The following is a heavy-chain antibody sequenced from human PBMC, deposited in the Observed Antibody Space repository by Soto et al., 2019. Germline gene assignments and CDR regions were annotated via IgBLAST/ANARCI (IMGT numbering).Heavy chain of an antibody. D-gene: IGHD2-15*01. V-gene: IGHV4-34*01. CDR1: GGSFSGYY. CDR2: INHSGST. J-gene: IGHJ4*03. CDR3: ARGRCSGGSCYSSSVEGYFDY. Sequence: SETLSLTCAVYGGSFSGYYWSWIRQPPGKGLEWIGEINHSGSTNYNPSLKSRVTISVDTSKNQFSLKLSSVTAADTAVYYCARGRCSGGSCYSSSVEGYFDYWGQGTLVTVSS.